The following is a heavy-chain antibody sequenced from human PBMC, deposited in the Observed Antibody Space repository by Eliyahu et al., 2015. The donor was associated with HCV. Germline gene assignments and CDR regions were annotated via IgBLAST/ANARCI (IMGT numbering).Heavy chain of an antibody. CDR1: GYTFTSYG. J-gene: IGHJ3*02. CDR2: ISAYNGNT. Sequence: QLVQSGAEVKKPGASVKVSCKASGYTFTSYGISWVRQAPGQGLEWMGWISAYNGNTNYAQKLQGRVTMTTDTSTSTAYMELRSLRSDDTAVYYCAREVRGLHPGVGGAFDIWGQGTMVTVSS. D-gene: IGHD3-10*01. CDR3: AREVRGLHPGVGGAFDI. V-gene: IGHV1-18*04.